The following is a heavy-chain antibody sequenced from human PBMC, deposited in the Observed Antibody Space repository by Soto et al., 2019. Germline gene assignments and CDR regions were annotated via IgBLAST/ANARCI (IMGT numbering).Heavy chain of an antibody. CDR2: MYPGDSDT. CDR3: AXRGRELDNYNVLIGFDY. Sequence: PGESLKISCKGSEYSFATHWIGWVRQMPGKGLELMGIMYPGDSDTRYGPSFEGRVTISADKSITTAYLQWHSLEAADTAMYYCAXRGRELDNYNVLIGFDYWGQGTLVTVSS. CDR1: EYSFATHW. D-gene: IGHD3-9*01. V-gene: IGHV5-51*01. J-gene: IGHJ4*02.